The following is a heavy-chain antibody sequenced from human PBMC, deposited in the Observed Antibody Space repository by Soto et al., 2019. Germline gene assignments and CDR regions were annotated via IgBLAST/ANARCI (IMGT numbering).Heavy chain of an antibody. CDR3: ARASRDGYNLDY. CDR1: GFTFSSYS. D-gene: IGHD5-12*01. CDR2: ISSSTGYI. J-gene: IGHJ4*02. Sequence: PGGSLRLSCATSGFTFSSYSMNWVRQAPGKGLEWVSSISSSTGYIYYADSVRGRFTISRDNAKNSLYLQMNSLRAEDTAVYYCARASRDGYNLDYWGQGTLVTVSS. V-gene: IGHV3-21*01.